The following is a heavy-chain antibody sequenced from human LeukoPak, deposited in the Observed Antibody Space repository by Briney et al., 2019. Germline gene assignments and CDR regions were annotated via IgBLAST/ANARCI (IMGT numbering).Heavy chain of an antibody. CDR1: GGSFSGYY. Sequence: PSETLSLTCAVYGGSFSGYYWRWIRQPPGKGLEWIGEINHSGSTNYNPSLKSRVTISLDTSKNQFSMKLSSVTAAETAVYYCARGARPNYYGSGSYRPFDYWGQGTLVTVSS. J-gene: IGHJ4*02. V-gene: IGHV4-34*01. CDR3: ARGARPNYYGSGSYRPFDY. D-gene: IGHD3-10*01. CDR2: INHSGST.